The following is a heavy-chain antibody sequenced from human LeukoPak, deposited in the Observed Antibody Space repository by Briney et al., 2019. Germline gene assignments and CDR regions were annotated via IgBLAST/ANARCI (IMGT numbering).Heavy chain of an antibody. CDR1: GHTFTSYD. J-gene: IGHJ4*02. V-gene: IGHV1-8*03. CDR3: ARAIMTSKKKRGYSYGYVGGRFDY. CDR2: MNPNSGNT. D-gene: IGHD5-18*01. Sequence: ASVKVSCKASGHTFTSYDINWVRQATGQGLEWMGWMNPNSGNTGYAQKFQGRVTITRNTSISTAYMELSSLRSEDTAVYYCARAIMTSKKKRGYSYGYVGGRFDYWGQGTLVTVSS.